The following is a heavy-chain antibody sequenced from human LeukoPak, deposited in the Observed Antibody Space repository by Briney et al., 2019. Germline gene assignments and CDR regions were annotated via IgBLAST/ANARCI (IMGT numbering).Heavy chain of an antibody. CDR2: IYCTGST. D-gene: IGHD1/OR15-1a*01. J-gene: IGHJ4*02. CDR1: GGSISSSSYY. V-gene: IGHV4-61*05. Sequence: KPSETLSLTCTVSGGSISSSSYYWGWIRQPPGKGLEWIGYIYCTGSTNYNPSLKSRVTISLDTSKNQFSLELSSMTAADTAVYYCARQRVNKWNNLWSFDYWGQGTLVTVSS. CDR3: ARQRVNKWNNLWSFDY.